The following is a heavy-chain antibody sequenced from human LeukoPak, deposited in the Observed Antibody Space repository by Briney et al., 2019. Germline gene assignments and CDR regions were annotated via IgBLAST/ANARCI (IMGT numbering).Heavy chain of an antibody. Sequence: GGSLRLSCAASGFTFSSYWMHWVRQAPGKGLVWVSRINSDGSSTSYADSVKGRFTISRDNAKNTLYLQMNSLRVEDTAVYYCARDQRGGYNLPYYGMDVWGQGTTVTVSS. D-gene: IGHD5-24*01. J-gene: IGHJ6*02. CDR1: GFTFSSYW. V-gene: IGHV3-74*01. CDR2: INSDGSST. CDR3: ARDQRGGYNLPYYGMDV.